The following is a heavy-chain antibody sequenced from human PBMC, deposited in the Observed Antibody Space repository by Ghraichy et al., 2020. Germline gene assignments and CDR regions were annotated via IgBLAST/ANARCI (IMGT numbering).Heavy chain of an antibody. J-gene: IGHJ4*02. CDR3: ARHPDCGGDCYSTKLDY. Sequence: GESLNISCKASGFTFSSSAMSWVRQAPGKGLEWVSIISPSGGRTFHADSVKGRFTISRDPSTSTLYLQMNSLRAADTAVYFCARHPDCGGDCYSTKLDYWGQGNLVTISS. D-gene: IGHD2-21*02. V-gene: IGHV3-23*01. CDR1: GFTFSSSA. CDR2: ISPSGGRT.